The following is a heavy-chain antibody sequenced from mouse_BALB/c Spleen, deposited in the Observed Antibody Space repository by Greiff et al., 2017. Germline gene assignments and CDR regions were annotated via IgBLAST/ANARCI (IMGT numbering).Heavy chain of an antibody. V-gene: IGHV1-7*01. CDR3: ARDPMDY. Sequence: QVQLQQSGAELAKPGASVKMSCKASGYTFTSYWMHWVKQRPGQGLEWIGYINPSTGYTEYNQKFKDKATLTADKSSSTAYMQLSSLTSEDSAVYYCARDPMDYWGQGTSVTVSS. CDR1: GYTFTSYW. J-gene: IGHJ4*01. CDR2: INPSTGYT.